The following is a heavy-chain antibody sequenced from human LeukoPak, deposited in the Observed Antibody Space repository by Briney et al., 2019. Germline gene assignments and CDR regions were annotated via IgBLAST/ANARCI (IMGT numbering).Heavy chain of an antibody. CDR3: ASRARPGSGWVDY. CDR2: IGPSDSYT. Sequence: GESLKISCKGSGYSFTSYWISWVRQMPGKGLEWMGRIGPSDSYTNYSPSFQGHVTISADKSISTAYLQWSSLKASDTAMYYCASRARPGSGWVDYWGQGTLVTVSS. V-gene: IGHV5-10-1*01. J-gene: IGHJ4*02. D-gene: IGHD6-19*01. CDR1: GYSFTSYW.